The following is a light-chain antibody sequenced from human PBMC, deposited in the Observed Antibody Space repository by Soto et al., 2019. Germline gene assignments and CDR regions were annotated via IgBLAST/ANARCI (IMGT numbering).Light chain of an antibody. V-gene: IGLV1-36*01. CDR3: AAWDDSLSAWV. J-gene: IGLJ3*02. Sequence: QSVLTQPPSVSEAPRQRVTISCSGSSSNIENNAVNWYQQLPGKTPKLLIYYDDLLPSGVSDRFSGSKSGTSASLAISGLQSEDEADYYCAAWDDSLSAWVFGGGTKLTVL. CDR1: SSNIENNA. CDR2: YDD.